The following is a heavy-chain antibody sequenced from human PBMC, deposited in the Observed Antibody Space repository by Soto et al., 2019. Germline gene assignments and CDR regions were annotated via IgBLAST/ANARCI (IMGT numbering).Heavy chain of an antibody. CDR1: GYSLSSASY. Sequence: PSETLSLTCAVSGYSLSSASYWGWIRQPPGKGPEWIASIYHGGTTFYNPSLKSRVTISVDTSKNHYSLKLRSVTAGDTAVYYCARVHVMVVAGSTFDYWGPGTLVTVSS. V-gene: IGHV4-38-2*01. CDR2: IYHGGTT. J-gene: IGHJ4*01. CDR3: ARVHVMVVAGSTFDY. D-gene: IGHD6-19*01.